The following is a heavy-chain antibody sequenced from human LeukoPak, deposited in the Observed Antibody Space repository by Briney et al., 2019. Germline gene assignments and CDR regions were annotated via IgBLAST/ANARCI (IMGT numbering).Heavy chain of an antibody. CDR3: ARDQSRASADY. Sequence: GGSLRLSCEASGFTFNGFSMNWVRQAPGKGLEWVSYISGSSFSIFYADSVKGRFTISRDNAKNSLYLQINSLRDEDTAVYYCARDQSRASADYWGQGTLVTVSS. J-gene: IGHJ4*02. V-gene: IGHV3-48*02. CDR2: ISGSSFSI. CDR1: GFTFNGFS.